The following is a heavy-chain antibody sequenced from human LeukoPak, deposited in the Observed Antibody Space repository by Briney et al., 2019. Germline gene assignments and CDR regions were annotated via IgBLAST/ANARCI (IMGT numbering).Heavy chain of an antibody. V-gene: IGHV3-64*05. CDR2: ISSSGGSI. D-gene: IGHD4-17*01. Sequence: GGSLRLSCSASGFAFSRYGMHWVRQAPGKGLEYVTSISSSGGSINYADSVRRGFTISRDNSKNTLYVDMSSLRPEETAVYYCVKDRGGDSVFDYWGQGTLVTVSS. J-gene: IGHJ4*02. CDR1: GFAFSRYG. CDR3: VKDRGGDSVFDY.